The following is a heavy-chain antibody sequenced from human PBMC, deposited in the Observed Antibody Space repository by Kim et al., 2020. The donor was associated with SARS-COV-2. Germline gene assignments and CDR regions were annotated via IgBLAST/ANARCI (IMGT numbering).Heavy chain of an antibody. CDR2: ISGSGENT. J-gene: IGHJ1*01. Sequence: GGSLRLSCAASGFTFTNYAMSWVRQAPGKGLEWVSGISGSGENTKYADSVKGRFTISRDTSTNTLYLQMNSLRVEDTAIYYCTKADGFNADCGVGAHWG. CDR3: TKADGFNADCGVGAH. D-gene: IGHD2-21*02. V-gene: IGHV3-23*01. CDR1: GFTFTNYA.